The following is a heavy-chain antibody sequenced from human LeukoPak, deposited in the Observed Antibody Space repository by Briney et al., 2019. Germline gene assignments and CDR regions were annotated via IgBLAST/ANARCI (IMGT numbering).Heavy chain of an antibody. J-gene: IGHJ4*02. D-gene: IGHD6-6*01. CDR3: ARYSTSALDY. V-gene: IGHV3-11*04. Sequence: GGSPRLSCGVSGVSVSKNPMTWVRQAPGEGVEWVSDIIGSGSNIKYADSVMGRFTISRDNAKTSLYLQMNSLRAEDTAVYYCARYSTSALDYWGQGTLVTVSS. CDR1: GVSVSKNP. CDR2: IIGSGSNI.